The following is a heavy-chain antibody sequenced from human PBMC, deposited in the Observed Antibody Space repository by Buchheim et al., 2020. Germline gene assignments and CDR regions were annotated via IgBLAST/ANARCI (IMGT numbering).Heavy chain of an antibody. Sequence: QVQLQESGPGLVKPSQTLSLTCTVSGGSISSGGYYWSWIRQHPGKGLEWLGYSYYSGCTYYNPSLKSRVTISVDTSKNQSTLKLSSVTAADTAVYYCARVRMVRGATRGYFDYWGQGTL. CDR1: GGSISSGGYY. V-gene: IGHV4-31*03. J-gene: IGHJ4*02. CDR3: ARVRMVRGATRGYFDY. D-gene: IGHD3-10*01. CDR2: SYYSGCT.